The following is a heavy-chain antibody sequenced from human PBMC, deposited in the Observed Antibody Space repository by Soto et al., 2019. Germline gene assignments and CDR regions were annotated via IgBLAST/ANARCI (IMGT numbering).Heavy chain of an antibody. D-gene: IGHD3-9*01. J-gene: IGHJ6*02. CDR3: AREHYYDILTGSYYYGMDV. V-gene: IGHV6-1*01. CDR1: GDSVSSNSAA. Sequence: PSQTLSLTCAISGDSVSSNSAAWNWIRQSPSRGLEWLGRTYYRSKWYNDYAVSVKSRVTINPDTSKNQFSLQLNSVTPEDTAVYYCAREHYYDILTGSYYYGMDVWGQGTTVTVSS. CDR2: TYYRSKWYN.